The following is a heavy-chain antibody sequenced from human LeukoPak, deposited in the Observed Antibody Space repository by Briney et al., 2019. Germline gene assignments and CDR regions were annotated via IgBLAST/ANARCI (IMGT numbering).Heavy chain of an antibody. D-gene: IGHD6-19*01. CDR3: ARHAMGIAVADTDY. Sequence: ASVKVSCKASGYTFINYGIGWVRQAPGQGLEWMGWISPYNGKTKYAQNLQGRVTMTTDTSTSTAYMELRSLRSDDTAVYYCARHAMGIAVADTDYWGQGTLVTVSS. CDR1: GYTFINYG. V-gene: IGHV1-18*01. CDR2: ISPYNGKT. J-gene: IGHJ4*02.